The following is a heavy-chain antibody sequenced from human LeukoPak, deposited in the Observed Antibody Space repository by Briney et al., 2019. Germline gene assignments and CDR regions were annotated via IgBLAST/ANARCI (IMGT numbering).Heavy chain of an antibody. V-gene: IGHV1-18*04. J-gene: IGHJ4*02. CDR3: ARPHSLGGSFYMFDY. CDR2: VSTYNGNT. D-gene: IGHD1-26*01. CDR1: GSTFTSYH. Sequence: ASVKVSCKASGSTFTSYHFHWVRQAPGQGLEWIGWVSTYNGNTDYAQTVQGRVSMTTDASTNTAYMDLRSLRPDDTAVYYCARPHSLGGSFYMFDYWGQGTLITVSP.